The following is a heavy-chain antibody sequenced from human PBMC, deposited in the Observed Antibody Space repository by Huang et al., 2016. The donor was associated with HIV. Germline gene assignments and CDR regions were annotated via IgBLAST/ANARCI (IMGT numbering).Heavy chain of an antibody. J-gene: IGHJ6*03. CDR1: GFSFTSYD. Sequence: QGQLVESGGGVVQPGRSLRLSCAASGFSFTSYDMQWVRQVPGKGLDWVSFVSNDGNEKYYADSVNGRFTISRDNFKNTLYLQMNSLRTGDTAVYFCLPAGHVSLYYYMDVWGKGTTVIVSS. V-gene: IGHV3-30*03. CDR2: VSNDGNEK. CDR3: LPAGHVSLYYYMDV.